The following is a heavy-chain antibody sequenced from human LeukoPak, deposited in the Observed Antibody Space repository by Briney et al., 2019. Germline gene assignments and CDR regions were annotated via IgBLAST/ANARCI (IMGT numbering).Heavy chain of an antibody. CDR2: INHRGST. D-gene: IGHD3-10*01. Sequence: SETLSLTCAVYGGSFSGYYWSWIRQPPGKGLEWIGEINHRGSTNYNPSLKSRVTISVDTSKNQFSLKLSSVTAADTAVYYRARGRGYYYGSGSYRFDPWGQGTLVTVSS. CDR3: ARGRGYYYGSGSYRFDP. J-gene: IGHJ5*02. V-gene: IGHV4-34*01. CDR1: GGSFSGYY.